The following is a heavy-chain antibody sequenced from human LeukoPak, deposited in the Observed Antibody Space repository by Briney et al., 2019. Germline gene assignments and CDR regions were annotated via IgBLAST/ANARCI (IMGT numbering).Heavy chain of an antibody. D-gene: IGHD4-17*01. CDR1: GFTFSDYY. CDR2: ISSSSSYT. Sequence: GGSLRLSCAASGFTFSDYYMSWIRQAPGKGLEWVSYISSSSSYTNSADSVKGRFTISRDNAKNSLYLQMNSLRAEDTAVYYCAREVYGDHLRRWYFDLWGRGTLVTVSS. CDR3: AREVYGDHLRRWYFDL. J-gene: IGHJ2*01. V-gene: IGHV3-11*06.